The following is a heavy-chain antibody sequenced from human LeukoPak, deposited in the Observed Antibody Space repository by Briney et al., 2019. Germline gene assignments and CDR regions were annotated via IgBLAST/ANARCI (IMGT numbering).Heavy chain of an antibody. D-gene: IGHD6-13*01. J-gene: IGHJ4*02. CDR2: ISAYNDNT. V-gene: IGHV1-18*01. CDR3: ARDTARITTPGGPDY. CDR1: GYTFASYG. Sequence: ASVKVSCKASGYTFASYGISWVRQAPGQGLEWMGWISAYNDNTKYEQNLQGRVTLTTDTSTSTAYMELRSLTSDDTALYYCARDTARITTPGGPDYWGQGTLVTVSS.